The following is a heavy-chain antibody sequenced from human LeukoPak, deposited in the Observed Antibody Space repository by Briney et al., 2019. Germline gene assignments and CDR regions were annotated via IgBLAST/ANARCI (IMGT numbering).Heavy chain of an antibody. CDR2: IYYSGST. D-gene: IGHD3-10*01. J-gene: IGHJ6*04. Sequence: GSLRPSCAASGFTFSSYAMSWLRQPPGKGLEWLGYIYYSGSTNYNPSLKSRVTISVDTSKNQFSLKLSSVTAADTAVYYCARHGIWFGELSRMDVWGKGTTVTVSS. CDR3: ARHGIWFGELSRMDV. CDR1: GFTFSSYA. V-gene: IGHV4-59*08.